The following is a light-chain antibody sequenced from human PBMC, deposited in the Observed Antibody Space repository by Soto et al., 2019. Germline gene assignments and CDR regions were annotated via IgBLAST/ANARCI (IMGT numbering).Light chain of an antibody. J-gene: IGKJ1*01. CDR2: AAS. CDR1: QSISSY. V-gene: IGKV1-39*01. CDR3: QQSYSTRWT. Sequence: DIQMTQSPSSLSASVGDRVTITCRASQSISSYLNLYQQKPGKAPKLLIYAASSLQSGVPSRFSGSGSGTDFTLTISSLQPEDFATYYCQQSYSTRWTFGKGTKVEIK.